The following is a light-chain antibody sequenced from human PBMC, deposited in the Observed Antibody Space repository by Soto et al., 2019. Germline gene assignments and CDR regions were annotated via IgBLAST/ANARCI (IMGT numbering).Light chain of an antibody. CDR1: QSVSSY. Sequence: EIVLTQSPATLSLSPGERATLSCRSSQSVSSYLAWYQQKPGQGARLLIYDASSRATGIPDRFSGSGSGTDFTLTIRRLEPEDFAVYYCQQYGSSYPWTFGQGTKVDI. J-gene: IGKJ1*01. CDR2: DAS. CDR3: QQYGSSYPWT. V-gene: IGKV3-20*01.